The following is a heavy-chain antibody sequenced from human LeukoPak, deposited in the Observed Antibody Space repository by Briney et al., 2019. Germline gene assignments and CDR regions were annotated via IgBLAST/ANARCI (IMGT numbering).Heavy chain of an antibody. CDR2: INPSGGST. V-gene: IGHV1-46*01. Sequence: GASVKVSCKASGYTFTSYYMHWVRQAPGQGLEWMGIINPSGGSTSYAQKFQGRATMTRDTSTSTVYMELSSLRSEDTAVYYCARVRGYYGSGSYSYYFDYWGQGTLVTVSS. D-gene: IGHD3-10*01. CDR1: GYTFTSYY. J-gene: IGHJ4*02. CDR3: ARVRGYYGSGSYSYYFDY.